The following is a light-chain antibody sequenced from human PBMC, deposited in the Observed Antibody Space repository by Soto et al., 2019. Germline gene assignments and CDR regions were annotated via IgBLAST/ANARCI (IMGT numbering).Light chain of an antibody. J-gene: IGLJ3*02. CDR3: NSYAATNTWV. CDR1: SSDVGGYKY. Sequence: QSVLTQPPSASGSPGQSVTISCTGTSSDVGGYKYVSWYQQHPGKAPKLMIYEVSKRPSGVPDRFSGSKSGNTAYLTVSGLEAEDDADYHANSYAATNTWVWGRGTNLPI. CDR2: EVS. V-gene: IGLV2-8*01.